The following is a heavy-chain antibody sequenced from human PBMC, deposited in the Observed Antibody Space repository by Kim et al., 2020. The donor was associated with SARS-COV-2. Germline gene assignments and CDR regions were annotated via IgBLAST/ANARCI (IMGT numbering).Heavy chain of an antibody. CDR2: IKQDGSEK. V-gene: IGHV3-7*01. CDR1: GFNFTFYC. D-gene: IGHD2-15*01. CDR3: AKYESADSGSCYRHFDY. J-gene: IGHJ4*01. Sequence: GGSLRLSCETSGFNFTFYCMSWVRQAPGKGLEWVASIKQDGSEKYYVGSVRGRFTISRDNAKNSLYPQMNSLRVEDTAVYYCAKYESADSGSCYRHFDY.